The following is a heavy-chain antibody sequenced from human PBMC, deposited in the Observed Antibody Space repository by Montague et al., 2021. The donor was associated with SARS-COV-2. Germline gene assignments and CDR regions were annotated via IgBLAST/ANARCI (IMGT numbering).Heavy chain of an antibody. CDR3: VRPGGSESDWFDR. CDR2: VYYSGNT. V-gene: IGHV4-39*01. D-gene: IGHD3-10*01. CDR1: GGSLFSSGYY. Sequence: SETLSLTCTVSGGSLFSSGYYWGWIRQPPGKGLEWIGNVYYSGNTHYNPSLKSRVTISLDTSENQISLNLDSVTAADTAVYYCVRPGGSESDWFDRWGQGTLVTVSS. J-gene: IGHJ5*02.